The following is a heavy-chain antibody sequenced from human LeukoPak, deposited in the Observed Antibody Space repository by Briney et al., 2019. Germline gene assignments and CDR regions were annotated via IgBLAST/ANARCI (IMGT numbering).Heavy chain of an antibody. CDR1: GFTFGDYA. CDR2: IRSKAYGGTT. J-gene: IGHJ1*01. D-gene: IGHD6-19*01. V-gene: IGHV3-49*03. Sequence: GGSLRLSCSASGFTFGDYAMSWFRQAPGKGLERVGFIRSKAYGGTTEYAASVKGRFTISRDDSKSIAYLQMNSLKTEDTAVYYCTRDGARSSGWYGYFQHWGQGTLVTVSS. CDR3: TRDGARSSGWYGYFQH.